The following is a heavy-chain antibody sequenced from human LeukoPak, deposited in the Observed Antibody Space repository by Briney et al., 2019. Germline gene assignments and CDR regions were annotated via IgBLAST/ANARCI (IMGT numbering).Heavy chain of an antibody. CDR1: GFTFSNSW. Sequence: GGSLRLSCSASGFTFSNSWMSWVRQAPGKGLEWVANLKEDGSEKYYVDSVEGRFTISRDNAKNSLYLQMNSLRAEDTAVYYCARVAARQGDHYYQYYMDVWGKGTTVTVSS. V-gene: IGHV3-7*01. CDR2: LKEDGSEK. D-gene: IGHD6-6*01. J-gene: IGHJ6*03. CDR3: ARVAARQGDHYYQYYMDV.